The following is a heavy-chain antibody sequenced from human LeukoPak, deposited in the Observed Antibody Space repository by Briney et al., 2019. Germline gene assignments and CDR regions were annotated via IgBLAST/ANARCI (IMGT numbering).Heavy chain of an antibody. J-gene: IGHJ4*02. CDR2: IYSDGTT. Sequence: GGSLRLSCAASGFIVSSSYMSWVRQAPGKGLEWVSIIYSDGTTYYADSVEGRFTVSRDSSKNTLYLQMNNLRNGDTAVYYCARVGNTTLAYYWGQGTLVTVSS. CDR3: ARVGNTTLAYY. D-gene: IGHD1-26*01. V-gene: IGHV3-53*01. CDR1: GFIVSSSY.